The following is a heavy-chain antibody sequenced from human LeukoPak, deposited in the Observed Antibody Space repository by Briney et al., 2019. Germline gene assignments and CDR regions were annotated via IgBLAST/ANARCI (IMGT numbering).Heavy chain of an antibody. Sequence: GGSLRLSCAASGFAVNDNYMGWVRQAPGKGLEWVSLIYSGGDTYYADSVKGRFTISRDNSKNTLYLQMNSLRAEDAAVYYCRASSAALDAFDIWGQGTMVTVSS. CDR2: IYSGGDT. CDR1: GFAVNDNY. V-gene: IGHV3-53*01. CDR3: RASSAALDAFDI. J-gene: IGHJ3*02. D-gene: IGHD6-25*01.